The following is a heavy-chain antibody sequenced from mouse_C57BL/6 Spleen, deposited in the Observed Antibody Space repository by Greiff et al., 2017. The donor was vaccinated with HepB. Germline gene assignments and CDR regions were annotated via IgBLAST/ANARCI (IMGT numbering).Heavy chain of an antibody. CDR3: ARSAVLPYYAMDY. Sequence: VQLQQSGPELVKPGASVKISCKASGYAFSSSWMNWVKQRPGKGLEWIGRIYPGDGDTNYNGKFKGKATLTADKSSSTAYMQLSSLTSEDSAVYFCARSAVLPYYAMDYWGQGTSVTVSS. D-gene: IGHD6-1*01. J-gene: IGHJ4*01. CDR2: IYPGDGDT. CDR1: GYAFSSSW. V-gene: IGHV1-82*01.